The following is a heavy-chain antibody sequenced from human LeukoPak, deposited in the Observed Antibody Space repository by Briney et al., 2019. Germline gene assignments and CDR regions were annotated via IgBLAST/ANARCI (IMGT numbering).Heavy chain of an antibody. D-gene: IGHD6-13*01. J-gene: IGHJ4*02. V-gene: IGHV4-39*01. CDR3: ARGDSSSWSLFDY. CDR2: IYESGRT. CDR1: GGSISSGYHC. Sequence: SETLSLTCTVSGGSISSGYHCWGWIRQPPGKGLEWIGSIYESGRTHYNPSLRSRITISVDTSKNQFSLELSSVTAADTAVYYCARGDSSSWSLFDYWGPGTLVTVSS.